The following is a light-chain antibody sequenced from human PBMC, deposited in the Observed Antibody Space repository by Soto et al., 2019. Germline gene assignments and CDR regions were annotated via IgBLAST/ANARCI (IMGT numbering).Light chain of an antibody. CDR1: QGISTF. V-gene: IGKV1-39*01. CDR3: QQSYATVRT. CDR2: AAS. Sequence: MPITHSPSFLSTSVRDRVTITCQASQGISTFLNWYQQKPGKAPRLLIYAASRLQSGVPARFSGSGAETDFTLTITSLQPEDFGIYYCQQSYATVRTFGGGTKVDIK. J-gene: IGKJ4*01.